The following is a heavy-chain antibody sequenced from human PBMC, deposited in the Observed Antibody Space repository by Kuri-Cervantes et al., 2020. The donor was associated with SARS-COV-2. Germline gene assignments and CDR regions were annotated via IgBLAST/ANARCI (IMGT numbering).Heavy chain of an antibody. D-gene: IGHD4-17*01. CDR2: IYTSGST. J-gene: IGHJ4*02. V-gene: IGHV4-4*08. Sequence: GSLRLSCTVSGGSISSYYWSWIRQPPGKGLEWIGYIYTSGSTNYNPSLKSRVTISVDTSKNQFSLKLSSVTAADTAVYYCARGGSGDYPNLLGYWGQGTLVTVSS. CDR1: GGSISSYY. CDR3: ARGGSGDYPNLLGY.